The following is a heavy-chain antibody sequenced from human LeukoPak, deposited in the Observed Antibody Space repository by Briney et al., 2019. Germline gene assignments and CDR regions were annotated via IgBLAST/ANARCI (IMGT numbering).Heavy chain of an antibody. Sequence: LSLTCTASGGSVSSRSYYWGWIRQAPGKWLEWVSYISGDTTYTTYADSVKGRFTISRHNAKNSLYLQMNSLRAEDTAVYYCARLDSGYLPDYWGQGTLVTVSS. J-gene: IGHJ4*02. CDR3: ARLDSGYLPDY. CDR1: GGSVSSRSYY. D-gene: IGHD3-22*01. V-gene: IGHV3-11*03. CDR2: ISGDTTYT.